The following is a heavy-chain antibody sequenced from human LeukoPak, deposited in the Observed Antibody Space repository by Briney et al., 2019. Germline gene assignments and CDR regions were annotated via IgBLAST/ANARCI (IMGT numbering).Heavy chain of an antibody. Sequence: GGSLRLSCAASGFTFGNYALSWVRQAPGKGLEWVSAISGSGAGTYYADAVKGRYTISRDNAKNSLYLQMNSLRAEDTAVYYCARGPRGYSYGYGNWFDPWGQGILVTVSS. CDR2: ISGSGAGT. CDR3: ARGPRGYSYGYGNWFDP. J-gene: IGHJ5*02. V-gene: IGHV3-23*01. D-gene: IGHD5-18*01. CDR1: GFTFGNYA.